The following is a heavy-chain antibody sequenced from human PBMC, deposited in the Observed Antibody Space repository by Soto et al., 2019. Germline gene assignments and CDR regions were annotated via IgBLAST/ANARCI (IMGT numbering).Heavy chain of an antibody. Sequence: EEQLVESGGGLVKPGGSLRLSCAASDFTFSGYTMSWVRQAPGKGLEWVSSISRSSNSIYYADSVKGRFTISRDNAKNSLDLQMNSLRAEDTAVYYCASSYCTSATCYPAVDFWGQGTLVTVSS. D-gene: IGHD2-8*02. J-gene: IGHJ4*02. CDR3: ASSYCTSATCYPAVDF. CDR1: DFTFSGYT. V-gene: IGHV3-21*01. CDR2: ISRSSNSI.